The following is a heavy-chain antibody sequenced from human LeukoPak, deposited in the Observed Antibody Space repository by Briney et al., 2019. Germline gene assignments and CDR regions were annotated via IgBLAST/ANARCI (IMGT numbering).Heavy chain of an antibody. J-gene: IGHJ4*02. CDR3: ARDQRYYYDSRGYYY. CDR1: GGTFSNYG. V-gene: IGHV1-69*13. CDR2: IIPIFGTA. D-gene: IGHD3-22*01. Sequence: SVKVSCKASGGTFSNYGISWVRQAPGQGLEWMGGIIPIFGTADYAQKFQGRVTITADESTSTAYMELSSLRSEDTAVYYCARDQRYYYDSRGYYYWGQGTLVTVSS.